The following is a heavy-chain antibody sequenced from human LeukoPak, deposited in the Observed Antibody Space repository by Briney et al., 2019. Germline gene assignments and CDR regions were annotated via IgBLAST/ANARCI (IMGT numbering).Heavy chain of an antibody. J-gene: IGHJ4*02. CDR1: GYTFTSYD. V-gene: IGHV1-8*01. Sequence: ASVKVSCKASGYTFTSYDINWVRQATGQGLEWMGWMNPNSGNTGYAQKFQGRVTMTRNTSISTAYMELSSLRSEDAAVYYCARGIAAAPKTHFDYWGQGTLVTVSS. CDR2: MNPNSGNT. CDR3: ARGIAAAPKTHFDY. D-gene: IGHD6-25*01.